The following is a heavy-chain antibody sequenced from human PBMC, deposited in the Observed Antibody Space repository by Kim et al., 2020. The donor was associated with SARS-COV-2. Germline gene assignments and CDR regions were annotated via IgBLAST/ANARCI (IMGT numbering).Heavy chain of an antibody. D-gene: IGHD3-10*01. Sequence: SETLSLTCAVYVESFSGFYWTWIRQAPGKGLEWIGEINHSGSTNYNPSLKSRVTMSVDTSKNQFSLKVTSVTAADTAVYYCARRSMVQGVDYWGQATRVT. V-gene: IGHV4-34*01. CDR1: VESFSGFY. CDR3: ARRSMVQGVDY. CDR2: INHSGST. J-gene: IGHJ4*02.